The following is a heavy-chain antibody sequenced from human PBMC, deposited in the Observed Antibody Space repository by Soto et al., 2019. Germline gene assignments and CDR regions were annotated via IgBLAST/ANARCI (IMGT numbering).Heavy chain of an antibody. D-gene: IGHD3-10*01. CDR3: ARVSTITMEEVDWFDP. V-gene: IGHV4-30-4*01. CDR2: IYYSGST. J-gene: IGHJ5*02. CDR1: GGSISSGDYY. Sequence: PSETLSLTCTVSGGSISSGDYYWSWIRQPPGKGLEWIGYIYYSGSTYYNPSLKSRVTISVDTSKNQFSLKLSSVTAADTAVYYCARVSTITMEEVDWFDPWGQGTLVTVSS.